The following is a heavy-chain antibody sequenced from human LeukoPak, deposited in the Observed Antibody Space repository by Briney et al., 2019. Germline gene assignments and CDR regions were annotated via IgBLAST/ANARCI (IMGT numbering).Heavy chain of an antibody. J-gene: IGHJ4*02. V-gene: IGHV4-4*02. CDR2: IYHSGST. CDR3: ATADSSSWYGSFDY. D-gene: IGHD6-13*01. CDR1: GGSISSSNW. Sequence: PSETLSLTCAVSGGSISSSNWWSWVRQPPGKGLEWIGEIYHSGSTNYNPSLKSRVTISVDKSKNQFSLKLSSVTAADTAVYYCATADSSSWYGSFDYWGQGTLVTVSS.